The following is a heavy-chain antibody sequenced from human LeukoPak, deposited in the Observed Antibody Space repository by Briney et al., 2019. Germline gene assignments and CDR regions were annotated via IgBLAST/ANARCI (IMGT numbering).Heavy chain of an antibody. Sequence: GGSLRLSCVASGFTFGSSWMTWVRQSPGKGLEWVASINDDGSAQYYVDSVKGRFTISRDNAKSTLYLQMNSLRAEDTAMYYCARGFRVGEPFDLWGQGTLVTVSS. CDR3: ARGFRVGEPFDL. D-gene: IGHD1-14*01. CDR1: GFTFGSSW. V-gene: IGHV3-7*04. CDR2: INDDGSAQ. J-gene: IGHJ5*02.